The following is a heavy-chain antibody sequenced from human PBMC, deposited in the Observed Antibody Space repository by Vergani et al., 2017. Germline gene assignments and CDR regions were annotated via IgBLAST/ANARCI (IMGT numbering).Heavy chain of an antibody. CDR2: ISYDGRNK. Sequence: QVQLVESGGGVAQSGRSLRLSCAASRFTFSNYAMHWVRQAPGKGLEWVAVISYDGRNKYYADSVKGRFTISRDNSKNTLYLQMNSLRAEDTAVYYCARDLQGATDAFDIWGQGTMVTVSS. D-gene: IGHD1-26*01. CDR1: RFTFSNYA. CDR3: ARDLQGATDAFDI. V-gene: IGHV3-30*04. J-gene: IGHJ3*02.